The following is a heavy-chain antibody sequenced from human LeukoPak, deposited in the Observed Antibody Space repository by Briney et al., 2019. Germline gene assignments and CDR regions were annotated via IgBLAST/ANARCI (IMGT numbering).Heavy chain of an antibody. Sequence: PGGSLRLSCAASGFTFSSYEMNWVRQAPGKGLEWVSYISSSSSTIYYADSVKGRFTISRDNAKNSLYLQMNSLRAEDTAVYYCAREAGYPSLHLDIWGQGTMVTVSS. D-gene: IGHD3-9*01. CDR2: ISSSSSTI. CDR1: GFTFSSYE. V-gene: IGHV3-48*01. J-gene: IGHJ3*02. CDR3: AREAGYPSLHLDI.